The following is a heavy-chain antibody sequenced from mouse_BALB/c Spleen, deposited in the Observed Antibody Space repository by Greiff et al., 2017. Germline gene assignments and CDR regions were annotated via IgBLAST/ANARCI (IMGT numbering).Heavy chain of an antibody. CDR1: GFTFTDYY. J-gene: IGHJ3*01. V-gene: IGHV7-3*02. D-gene: IGHD1-1*01. CDR3: ARDYYGSSYFSPFAY. Sequence: EVHLVESGGGLVQPGGSLRLSCATSGFTFTDYYMSWVRQPPGKALEWLGFISNKANGYTTEYSASVKGRFTISRDNSQSILYLQMNTQRAEDSATYYCARDYYGSSYFSPFAYWGQGTLVTVSA. CDR2: ISNKANGYTT.